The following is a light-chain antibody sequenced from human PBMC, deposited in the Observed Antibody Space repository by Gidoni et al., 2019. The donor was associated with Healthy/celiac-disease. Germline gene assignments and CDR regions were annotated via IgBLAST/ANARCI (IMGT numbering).Light chain of an antibody. CDR3: QTWGTGIQV. V-gene: IGLV4-69*01. CDR2: LNSDGSH. J-gene: IGLJ3*02. CDR1: SGHSSYA. Sequence: QLVLTQSPYASASLGASVKLTCTLRSGHSSYAIAWHQQQPEKGPRYLMKLNSDGSHSKGDGIPDRFSGSSSGAERYLTISSLQSEDEADYYCQTWGTGIQVFGGGTKLTVL.